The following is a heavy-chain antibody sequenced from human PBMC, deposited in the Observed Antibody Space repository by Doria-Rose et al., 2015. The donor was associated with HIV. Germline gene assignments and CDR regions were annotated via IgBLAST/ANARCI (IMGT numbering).Heavy chain of an antibody. V-gene: IGHV1-8*02. J-gene: IGHJ4*02. CDR3: ARGFGKLRGDS. CDR2: INPNSGNT. D-gene: IGHD2-15*01. CDR1: GYTFTSYD. Sequence: QVQLQESGAEVRRPGASVKVSCKASGYTFTSYDINWVRQATGQGLEWMGWINPNSGNTGYAQKFQGRVTMTRNTSISTAYMELSSLTSEDTAVYFCARGFGKLRGDSWCQGTLVTVSS.